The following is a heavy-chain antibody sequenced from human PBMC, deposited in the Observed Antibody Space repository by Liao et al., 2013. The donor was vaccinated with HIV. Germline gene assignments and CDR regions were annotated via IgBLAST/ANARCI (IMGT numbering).Heavy chain of an antibody. CDR2: IYNSGTV. J-gene: IGHJ4*01. Sequence: QMQLQESGPGLVKPSETLSLTCTVSGGSISSSSYYWGWIRQPPGKGLEWIGYIYNSGTVNYNPSLKSRVSVSVDMSKKQFSLKLTSVTAADTAVYYCARDPSGYYDYWGQGILVTVSS. CDR1: GGSISSSSYY. D-gene: IGHD3-22*01. CDR3: ARDPSGYYDY. V-gene: IGHV4-61*05.